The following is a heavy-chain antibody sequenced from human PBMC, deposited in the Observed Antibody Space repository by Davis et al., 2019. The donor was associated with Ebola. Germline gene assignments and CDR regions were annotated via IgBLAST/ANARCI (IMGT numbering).Heavy chain of an antibody. CDR3: ARTRVYCSSTSCYLYYYGMDV. Sequence: PSETLSLTCAVYGGSFSGYYWSWIRQPPGKGLEWIGEINHSRSTNYNPSLKSRVTISVDTSKNQFSLKLSSVTAADTAVYYCARTRVYCSSTSCYLYYYGMDVWGQGTTVTVSS. V-gene: IGHV4-34*01. D-gene: IGHD2-2*01. CDR1: GGSFSGYY. CDR2: INHSRST. J-gene: IGHJ6*02.